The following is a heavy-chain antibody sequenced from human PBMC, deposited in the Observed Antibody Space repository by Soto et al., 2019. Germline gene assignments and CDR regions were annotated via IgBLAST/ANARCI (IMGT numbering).Heavy chain of an antibody. CDR2: IYYSGST. V-gene: IGHV4-31*03. D-gene: IGHD6-13*01. CDR1: GGSISSGGYY. J-gene: IGHJ3*02. Sequence: LSLTCTVSGGSISSGGYYWSWIRQHPGKGLEWIGYIYYSGSTYYNPSLKSRVTISVDTSKNQFSLKLSSVTAADTAVYYCARGAWYSSSWYSSGAFDIWGQGTMVTVSS. CDR3: ARGAWYSSSWYSSGAFDI.